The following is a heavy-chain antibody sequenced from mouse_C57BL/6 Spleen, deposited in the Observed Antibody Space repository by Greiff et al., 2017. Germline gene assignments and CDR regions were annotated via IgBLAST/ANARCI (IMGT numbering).Heavy chain of an antibody. CDR2: IWSGGST. V-gene: IGHV2-2*01. J-gene: IGHJ4*01. Sequence: VQLQQSGPGLVQPSQSLSITCTVSGFSLTSYGVHWVRQSPGKGLEWLGVIWSGGSTDYNAAFISRLSISKDNSKSQVFFKMNSLQADDTAIYYCARNSVYYDYDRDAMDYWGQGTSVTVSS. CDR3: ARNSVYYDYDRDAMDY. CDR1: GFSLTSYG. D-gene: IGHD2-4*01.